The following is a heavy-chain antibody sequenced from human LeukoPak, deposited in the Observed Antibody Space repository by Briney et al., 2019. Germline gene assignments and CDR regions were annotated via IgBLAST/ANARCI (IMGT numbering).Heavy chain of an antibody. Sequence: PGGSLGLSCAASGFTFDDYGMTWVRQAPGKGLEWVSGINWNGGSTGYADSVKGRFTISRDNAKNSLYLQMNSLRAEDTALYYCASLVVPAAHDAFDIWCQGKMVTVSS. CDR1: GFTFDDYG. CDR3: ASLVVPAAHDAFDI. CDR2: INWNGGST. V-gene: IGHV3-20*04. D-gene: IGHD2-2*01. J-gene: IGHJ3*02.